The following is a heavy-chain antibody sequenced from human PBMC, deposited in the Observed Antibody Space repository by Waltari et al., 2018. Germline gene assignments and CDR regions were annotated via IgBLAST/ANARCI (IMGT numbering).Heavy chain of an antibody. CDR2: IYYSGST. CDR3: AGTVRWGYSDSGIDY. V-gene: IGHV4-39*01. Sequence: QLQLQESGPGLVKPSVTLSLTCPVSAGSISSPSYYWGWIRQPPGRGLEGIGSIYYSGSTNNTPSLERRDVMTVDTAKNQCSRTLSSVTAADTGVYCCAGTVRWGYSDSGIDYWGQGTLVTVS. CDR1: AGSISSPSYY. J-gene: IGHJ4*02. D-gene: IGHD3-22*01.